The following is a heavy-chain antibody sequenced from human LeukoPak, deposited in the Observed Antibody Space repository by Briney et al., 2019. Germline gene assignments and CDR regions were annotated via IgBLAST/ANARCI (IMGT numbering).Heavy chain of an antibody. CDR3: ARVPAAVGNNWFDP. Sequence: ASVKVSCKASGGTFSSYAISWVRQAPGQGLEWMGGIIPIFGTANYAQKFQGRVTITTDESTSTAYMELSRLTSDDTAVYYCARVPAAVGNNWFDPWGQGALVTVSS. D-gene: IGHD2-2*01. CDR2: IIPIFGTA. V-gene: IGHV1-69*05. CDR1: GGTFSSYA. J-gene: IGHJ5*02.